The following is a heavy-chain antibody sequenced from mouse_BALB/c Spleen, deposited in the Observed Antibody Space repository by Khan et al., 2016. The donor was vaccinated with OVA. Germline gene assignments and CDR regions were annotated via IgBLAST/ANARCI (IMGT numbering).Heavy chain of an antibody. CDR2: IWSGGST. D-gene: IGHD2-4*01. CDR1: GFSLTTYG. Sequence: VELVESGPGLVQPSQSLSITCTVSGFSLTTYGVHWVRQSPGKGLEWLGVIWSGGSTDYNAAFISRLIIIKDNSKSQVFFKMNSLQANDTAIYYCARNYDYDEGLAYWSQGTLVTVSA. J-gene: IGHJ3*01. CDR3: ARNYDYDEGLAY. V-gene: IGHV2-2*02.